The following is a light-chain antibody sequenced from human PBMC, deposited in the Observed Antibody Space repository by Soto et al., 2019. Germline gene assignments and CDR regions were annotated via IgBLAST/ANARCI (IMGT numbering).Light chain of an antibody. CDR2: DAS. CDR3: QQYSSFSEYT. CDR1: QSISTW. Sequence: DKRMKHSLATVSASLGVRVTITCGASQSISTWLAWYQQKPGKAPKLLIYDASSLQSGVPSRFSGSGSGTEFTLTISSLQPDDFASYYCQQYSSFSEYTLGQGTRLEI. J-gene: IGKJ5*01. V-gene: IGKV1-5*01.